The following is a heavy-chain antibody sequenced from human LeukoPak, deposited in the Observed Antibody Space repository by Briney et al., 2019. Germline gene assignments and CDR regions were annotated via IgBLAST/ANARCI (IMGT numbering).Heavy chain of an antibody. CDR1: GFTFGDYT. Sequence: PGGSLRLSCTASGFTFGDYTMSWFRQAPGKGLEWVSTISGSGVNTFYADSVKGRFTISRDSSKNTLYLQMNSLRAEDTAVYYCATDLYYYYGYYFDYWGQGTLVTVSS. J-gene: IGHJ4*02. D-gene: IGHD3-10*01. CDR3: ATDLYYYYGYYFDY. V-gene: IGHV3-23*01. CDR2: ISGSGVNT.